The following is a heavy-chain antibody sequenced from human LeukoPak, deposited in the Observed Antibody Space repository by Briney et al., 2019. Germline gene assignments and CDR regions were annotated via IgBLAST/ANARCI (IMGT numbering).Heavy chain of an antibody. D-gene: IGHD6-13*01. J-gene: IGHJ6*02. Sequence: GGSLRLSCVASGFTFSSYWMSWVRQAPGRGLEWVANIKEDGTQNYYVDSVKGRFTISRDNSKNSLYLQMNSLRADETAVYYCARLRPYSSTWYAYYGMDVWGQGTTVTVSS. CDR2: IKEDGTQN. CDR3: ARLRPYSSTWYAYYGMDV. V-gene: IGHV3-7*04. CDR1: GFTFSSYW.